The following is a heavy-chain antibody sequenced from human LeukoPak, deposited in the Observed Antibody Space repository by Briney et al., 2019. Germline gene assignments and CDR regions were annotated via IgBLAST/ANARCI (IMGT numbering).Heavy chain of an antibody. D-gene: IGHD3-10*01. J-gene: IGHJ3*02. CDR1: GGPISGYS. Sequence: GASVKVSCKATGGPISGYSITWVRQAPGQGLEWMGGIIPIFGTTKYAQGFQGRVTITTDESTYTVYMELSSLISEDTALYYCAKPARSYYYGSGTYDAFDIWGQGTMVTVSS. CDR3: AKPARSYYYGSGTYDAFDI. CDR2: IIPIFGTT. V-gene: IGHV1-69*05.